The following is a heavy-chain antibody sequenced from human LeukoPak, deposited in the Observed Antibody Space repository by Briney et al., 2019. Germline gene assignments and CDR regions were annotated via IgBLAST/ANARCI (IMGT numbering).Heavy chain of an antibody. Sequence: GGSLRLSCAASGFTSSSYGMHWVRQAPGKGLEWVAVISYDGSNKYYADSVKGRFTISRDNSKNTLYLQMNSLRAEDTAVYYCATPYYDILTGYPYYFDYWGQGTLVTVSS. J-gene: IGHJ4*02. CDR3: ATPYYDILTGYPYYFDY. D-gene: IGHD3-9*01. CDR1: GFTSSSYG. CDR2: ISYDGSNK. V-gene: IGHV3-30*03.